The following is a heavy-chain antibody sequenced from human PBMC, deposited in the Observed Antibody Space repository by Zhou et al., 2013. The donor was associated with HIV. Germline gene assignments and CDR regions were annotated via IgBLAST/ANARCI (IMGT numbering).Heavy chain of an antibody. D-gene: IGHD3-22*01. CDR1: GYTFTSYY. CDR2: INPSGGST. V-gene: IGHV1-46*01. CDR3: ARPSDYYDSSGYYTNWYFDL. J-gene: IGHJ2*01. Sequence: QVQLVQSGAEVKKPGASVKVSCKASGYTFTSYYMHWVRQAPGQGLEWMGIINPSGGSTSYAQKFQGRVTMTRDTSTSTVYMELSSLRSEDTAVYYCARPSDYYDSSGYYTNWYFDLWGRGTLVTVSS.